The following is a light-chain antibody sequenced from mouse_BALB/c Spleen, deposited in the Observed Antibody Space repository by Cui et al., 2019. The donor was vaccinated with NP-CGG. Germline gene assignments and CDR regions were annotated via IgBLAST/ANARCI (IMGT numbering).Light chain of an antibody. Sequence: QAVVPQESALTTSPGETVTLTCSSSTGAVTTSNYANWIQKKPDHLFNVLIGGTNNRAPGVPARFSGSLIGDKAALTITGAKTEDEAIYFCALWYSNHWVFGGGTKLTVL. CDR3: ALWYSNHWV. V-gene: IGLV1*01. CDR2: GTN. J-gene: IGLJ1*01. CDR1: TGAVTTSNY.